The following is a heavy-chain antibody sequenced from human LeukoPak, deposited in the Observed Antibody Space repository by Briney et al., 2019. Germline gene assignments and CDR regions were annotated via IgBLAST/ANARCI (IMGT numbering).Heavy chain of an antibody. CDR2: IYYSGST. CDR1: GGSFSGYY. J-gene: IGHJ4*02. D-gene: IGHD3-10*01. Sequence: TSETLSLTCAVYGGSFSGYYWSWIRQPPGKGLEWIGYIYYSGSTNYNPSLKSRVTISVDTSKNQFSLKLSSVTAADTAVYYCARGLWFGEGLVYWGQGTLVTVSS. V-gene: IGHV4-59*01. CDR3: ARGLWFGEGLVY.